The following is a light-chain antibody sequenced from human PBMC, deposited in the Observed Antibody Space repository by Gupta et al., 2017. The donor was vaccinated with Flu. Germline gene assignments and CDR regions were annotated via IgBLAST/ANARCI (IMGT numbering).Light chain of an antibody. CDR2: EVN. Sequence: QSALTQPASVSGSPGQSITISCTGTSSDVAGYNYVSWFQHRPAKAPKLIIYEVNNRPSGVSDRFSGSKSDNTASLTISGLQADDEADYYCASFTSSSTWVFGGGTKLTVL. CDR1: SSDVAGYNY. V-gene: IGLV2-14*01. J-gene: IGLJ3*02. CDR3: ASFTSSSTWV.